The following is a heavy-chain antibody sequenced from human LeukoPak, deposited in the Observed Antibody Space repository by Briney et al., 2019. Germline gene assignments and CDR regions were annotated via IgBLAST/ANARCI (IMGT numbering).Heavy chain of an antibody. Sequence: ASVKVSCKASGYTFTSYGISWVRQAPGQGLEWMGWISAYNGSTNYAQKLQGRVTMTTDTSTSTAYMELRSLRSDDTAVYYCARVTMVRGVIPTHYYYYYYMDVWGKGTTVTVSS. CDR1: GYTFTSYG. CDR3: ARVTMVRGVIPTHYYYYYYMDV. CDR2: ISAYNGST. V-gene: IGHV1-18*01. D-gene: IGHD3-10*01. J-gene: IGHJ6*03.